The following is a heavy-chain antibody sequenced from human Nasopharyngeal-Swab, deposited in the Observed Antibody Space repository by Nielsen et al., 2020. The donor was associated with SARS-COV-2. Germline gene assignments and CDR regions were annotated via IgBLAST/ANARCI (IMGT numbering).Heavy chain of an antibody. V-gene: IGHV5-51*01. CDR3: ARLIGARSTDAFDI. CDR1: GYSFSSYW. J-gene: IGHJ3*02. CDR2: IYPGDSDT. Sequence: GESLKISCWGSGYSFSSYWIGWVRQMPGKGLEWMGVIYPGDSDTRNSPSFQGQVTISADKSISTAYLQWSSLKASDTAMYYCARLIGARSTDAFDIWGQGTMVTVSS. D-gene: IGHD2/OR15-2a*01.